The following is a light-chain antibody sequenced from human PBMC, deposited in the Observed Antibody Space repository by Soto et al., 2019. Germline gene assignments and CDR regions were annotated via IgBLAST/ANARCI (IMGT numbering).Light chain of an antibody. V-gene: IGKV1-5*01. CDR1: QSINTW. J-gene: IGKJ1*01. CDR2: DAS. CDR3: QQYNSYRT. Sequence: DIQMTQSPSTLSASVGDRVTITCRASQSINTWLAWYQQKPGKAPKLLIYDASTLESGVPSRFSGSGSGTEFILTISSLQPDDFATYYCQQYNSYRTFGQGTKVDI.